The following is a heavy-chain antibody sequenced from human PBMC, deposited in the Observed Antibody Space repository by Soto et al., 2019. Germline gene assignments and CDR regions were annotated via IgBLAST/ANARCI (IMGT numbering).Heavy chain of an antibody. Sequence: GASVKVSCKASGGTFSCYAISWVRQAPGQGLEWMGGIIPIFGTANYAQKFQGRVTITADKSTSTAYMELSSLRSEDTAVYYCARDQIPYYYDSSGYYYVDYYYGMDVWGQGTTVTVSS. CDR3: ARDQIPYYYDSSGYYYVDYYYGMDV. D-gene: IGHD3-22*01. J-gene: IGHJ6*02. CDR2: IIPIFGTA. V-gene: IGHV1-69*06. CDR1: GGTFSCYA.